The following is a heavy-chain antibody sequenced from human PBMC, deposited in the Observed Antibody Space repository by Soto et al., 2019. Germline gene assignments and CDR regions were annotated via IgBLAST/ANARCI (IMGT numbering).Heavy chain of an antibody. J-gene: IGHJ4*02. CDR2: IFFSGNT. Sequence: PSETPSLICTVSGGSILNGGHYWTWIRQPPGKGLEWIGKIFFSGNTHYNTALKSRLSFSVDRAKNQFSLNLTSVTAADTAIYYFARDNYGGMLDYCGPGPLVTVS. V-gene: IGHV4-31*03. D-gene: IGHD4-17*01. CDR3: ARDNYGGMLDY. CDR1: GGSILNGGHY.